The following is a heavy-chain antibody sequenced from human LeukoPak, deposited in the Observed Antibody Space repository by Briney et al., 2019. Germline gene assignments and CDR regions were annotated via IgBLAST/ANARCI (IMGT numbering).Heavy chain of an antibody. CDR3: ARDGLGYCSSTSCSYFDY. Sequence: ASVKVSCTASGYTFTSYGISWVRQAPGQGLEWMGWISAYNGNTNYAQKLQGRVTMTTDTSTSTAYMELRSLRTDDTAVYYCARDGLGYCSSTSCSYFDYWGQGTLVTVSS. D-gene: IGHD2-2*01. V-gene: IGHV1-18*01. J-gene: IGHJ4*02. CDR2: ISAYNGNT. CDR1: GYTFTSYG.